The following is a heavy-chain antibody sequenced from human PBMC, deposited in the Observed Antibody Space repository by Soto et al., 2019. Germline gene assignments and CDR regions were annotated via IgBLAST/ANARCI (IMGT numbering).Heavy chain of an antibody. Sequence: ASVKVSCKASGYTFTSYGITWVRQAPGQGVEWMGWISVYNGDTNYAQKFQGRVTMTRDTSTSTVYMELSSLRSEDTAVYYCARLATVTPPYYFDYWGQGTLVTVSS. V-gene: IGHV1-18*01. CDR2: ISVYNGDT. CDR1: GYTFTSYG. D-gene: IGHD4-17*01. CDR3: ARLATVTPPYYFDY. J-gene: IGHJ4*02.